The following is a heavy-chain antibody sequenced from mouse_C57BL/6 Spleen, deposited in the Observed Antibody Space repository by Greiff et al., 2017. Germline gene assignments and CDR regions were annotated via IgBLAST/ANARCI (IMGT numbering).Heavy chain of an antibody. D-gene: IGHD1-1*01. Sequence: VQLQQSGAELVRPGASVTLSCKASGYTFTDYEMHWVKQTPVHGLEWIGAIDPETGGTAYNQKFKGKAILTAYKSSSTAYMERRSLTSEDSAVYYSTRRKFITTVVAADYYAMDYWGQGTSVTVSS. J-gene: IGHJ4*01. CDR2: IDPETGGT. CDR1: GYTFTDYE. V-gene: IGHV1-15*01. CDR3: TRRKFITTVVAADYYAMDY.